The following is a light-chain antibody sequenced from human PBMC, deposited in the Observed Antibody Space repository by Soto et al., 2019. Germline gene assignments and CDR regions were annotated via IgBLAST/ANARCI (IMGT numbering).Light chain of an antibody. Sequence: DVLMTQTPLSLSVAPGQPASISCKSSQRFLHITGETFLFWYLQKPGQSPQLLIYEVSTRVSGVPDRFSGSGSGTDFTLEISRVETDDVGIYYCMQSTQPPPTFGQGTRLEIK. CDR3: MQSTQPPPT. CDR2: EVS. CDR1: QRFLHITGETF. J-gene: IGKJ5*01. V-gene: IGKV2D-29*02.